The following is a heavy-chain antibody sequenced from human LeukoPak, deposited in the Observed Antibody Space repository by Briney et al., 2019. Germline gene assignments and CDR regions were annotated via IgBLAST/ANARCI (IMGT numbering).Heavy chain of an antibody. V-gene: IGHV4-39*07. D-gene: IGHD2-21*01. CDR3: AGLGVMVLVYQFEY. Sequence: SETLSLTCAVSGGSITSSKYFWGWIRQPPGKELELIGIISYSRSTDYNPSLKSRVTISTDTSKNQFSLKLTSVTAADTAVYYCAGLGVMVLVYQFEYWGRGTPVTVSS. J-gene: IGHJ4*02. CDR2: ISYSRST. CDR1: GGSITSSKYF.